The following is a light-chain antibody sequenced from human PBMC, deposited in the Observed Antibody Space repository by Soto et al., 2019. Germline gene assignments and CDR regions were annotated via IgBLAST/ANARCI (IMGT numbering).Light chain of an antibody. J-gene: IGKJ4*01. Sequence: IQVTQSPSTLSASLGDRVTITCRASQSISGWLAWYQQKPGKAPKLLIYETSNLQSGVPSRFSGSGSATDFTLTISGLQPDDFATYYCQQYSAYPLTFGGGTKVEI. CDR2: ETS. V-gene: IGKV1-5*03. CDR1: QSISGW. CDR3: QQYSAYPLT.